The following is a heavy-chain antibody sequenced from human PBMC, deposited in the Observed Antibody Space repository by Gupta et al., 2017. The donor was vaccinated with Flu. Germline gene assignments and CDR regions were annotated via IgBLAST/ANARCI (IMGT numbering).Heavy chain of an antibody. D-gene: IGHD2-2*02. J-gene: IGHJ3*02. V-gene: IGHV4-39*01. CDR3: ARHASGVVVPAAIVGAFDI. CDR2: IYYSGST. Sequence: KGLEWIGSIYYSGSTYYNPSLKSRVTISVDTSKNQFSLKLSSVTAADTAVYYCARHASGVVVPAAIVGAFDIWGQGTMVTVSS.